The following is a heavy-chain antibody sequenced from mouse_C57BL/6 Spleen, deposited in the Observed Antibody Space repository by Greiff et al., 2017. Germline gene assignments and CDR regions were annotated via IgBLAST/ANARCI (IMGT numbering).Heavy chain of an antibody. Sequence: QVQLQQSGAELVKPGASVQFSCKASGYAFSSYWMNWVKQRPGQGLEWIGQIYPGDGDTNYNGKFKGKATLTVDTSSSTPYLQLSSLTSEDSAVYYCARERHYWGQGTTLTVSS. V-gene: IGHV1-80*01. J-gene: IGHJ2*01. CDR3: ARERHY. CDR2: IYPGDGDT. CDR1: GYAFSSYW.